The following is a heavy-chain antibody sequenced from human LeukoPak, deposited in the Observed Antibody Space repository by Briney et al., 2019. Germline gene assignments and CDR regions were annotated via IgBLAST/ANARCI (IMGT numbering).Heavy chain of an antibody. CDR1: GYTFTGYY. D-gene: IGHD3-22*01. V-gene: IGHV1-2*02. CDR2: INPKRGGT. CDR3: ARDSPSDYYDSSGYDY. Sequence: ASVKVSCKAAGYTFTGYYMHWVRQAPGQGLEWRGWINPKRGGTNYAQKFQGRVTMTRDTYISTAYMELSSLRSDDTAVYYCARDSPSDYYDSSGYDYWGQGTLVTVSS. J-gene: IGHJ4*02.